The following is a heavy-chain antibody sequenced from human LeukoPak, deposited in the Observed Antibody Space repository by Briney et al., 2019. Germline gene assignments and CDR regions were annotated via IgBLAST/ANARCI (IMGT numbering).Heavy chain of an antibody. CDR1: GFTVSSNY. CDR2: IKSGDSV. Sequence: GGSLRLSCAASGFTVSSNYMGWVRQAPGKGLEWVSFIKSGDSVNFADSVKGRFTVSRDNSKNTLYLQMNSLRAEDTAVYYCARVATDSNGWYQFDYWGREPWSPSPQ. D-gene: IGHD6-19*01. V-gene: IGHV3-66*01. J-gene: IGHJ4*02. CDR3: ARVATDSNGWYQFDY.